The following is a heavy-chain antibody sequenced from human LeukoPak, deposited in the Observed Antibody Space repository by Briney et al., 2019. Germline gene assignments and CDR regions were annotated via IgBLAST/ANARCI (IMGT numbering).Heavy chain of an antibody. Sequence: EASVKVSCMASGYTFTSYGISWVRQAPGQGLEWMGWISAYKGNTNYAQKLQGRVTMTTDTSPSTAYMELRSLRSDDTAVYCCARSDGSGPPRHWGQGTLVTVSS. D-gene: IGHD6-19*01. CDR2: ISAYKGNT. V-gene: IGHV1-18*01. CDR3: ARSDGSGPPRH. CDR1: GYTFTSYG. J-gene: IGHJ1*01.